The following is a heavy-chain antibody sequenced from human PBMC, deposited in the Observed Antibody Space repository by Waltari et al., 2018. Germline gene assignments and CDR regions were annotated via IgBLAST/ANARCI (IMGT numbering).Heavy chain of an antibody. V-gene: IGHV1-3*01. CDR3: AREYSSSSGRAFDF. CDR1: GYRFTRYA. J-gene: IGHJ3*01. Sequence: QVQLVQSGAEVKKPGASVKVSCKDSGYRFTRYAMQWVRQAPGQRLEWMGWINAGNGNTKYSQKFQGRVTITRDTSATTAYMEVSSLRSEDTAVYYCAREYSSSSGRAFDFWGQGTMVTVSS. CDR2: INAGNGNT. D-gene: IGHD6-6*01.